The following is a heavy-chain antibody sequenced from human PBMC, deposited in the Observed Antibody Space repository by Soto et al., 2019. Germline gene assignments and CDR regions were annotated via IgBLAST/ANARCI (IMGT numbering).Heavy chain of an antibody. CDR2: IKQDGSEK. V-gene: IGHV3-7*04. CDR1: GFTFSSYW. Sequence: EVQLVESGGGLVQPGGSLRLSCAASGFTFSSYWMSWVRQAPGKGLEWVANIKQDGSEKYYVDSVKGRFTISRDNAKNSLYLQMNSLRAEDTAVYYCARDHRTVTTWYYYYGMDVWGQGTTVTVSS. J-gene: IGHJ6*02. CDR3: ARDHRTVTTWYYYYGMDV. D-gene: IGHD4-17*01.